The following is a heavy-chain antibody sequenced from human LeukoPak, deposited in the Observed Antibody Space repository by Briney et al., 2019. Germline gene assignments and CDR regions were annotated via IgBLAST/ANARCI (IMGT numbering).Heavy chain of an antibody. CDR3: ARGRGDIVVVPADWYYMDV. CDR2: INHSGST. J-gene: IGHJ6*03. CDR1: GYSISSGYY. D-gene: IGHD2-2*01. Sequence: PSETLSLTCTVSGYSISSGYYWGWIRQPPGKGLEWIGSINHSGSTNYNPSLKSRVTISVDTSKNQFSLKLSSVTAADTAVYYCARGRGDIVVVPADWYYMDVWGKGTTVTVSS. V-gene: IGHV4-38-2*02.